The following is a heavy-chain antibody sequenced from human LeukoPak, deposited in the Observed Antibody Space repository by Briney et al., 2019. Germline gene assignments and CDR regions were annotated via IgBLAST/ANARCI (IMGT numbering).Heavy chain of an antibody. CDR3: ARGPSGDGGNLFDY. D-gene: IGHD4-23*01. CDR2: IIPILGIA. V-gene: IGHV1-69*04. Sequence: SVKVSCKASGGTFSSYAISWVRQAPGQGLEWMGRIIPILGIANYAQKFQGRVTITADKSTSTAYMELSSLRSEDTAVYYCARGPSGDGGNLFDYWGQGTLVTVSS. CDR1: GGTFSSYA. J-gene: IGHJ4*02.